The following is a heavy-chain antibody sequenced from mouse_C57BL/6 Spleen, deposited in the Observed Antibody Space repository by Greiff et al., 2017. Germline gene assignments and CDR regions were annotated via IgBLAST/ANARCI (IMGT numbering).Heavy chain of an antibody. CDR3: AFTTAYYGDD. CDR1: GYTFTSYW. CDR2: IDPSDSYT. J-gene: IGHJ2*01. D-gene: IGHD2-12*01. V-gene: IGHV1-50*01. Sequence: QVQLQQPGPELVKPGASVKLSCKASGYTFTSYWMQWVKQRPGQGLEWIGEIDPSDSYTNYNQKFKGKATLTVDTSSSTAYMQLSSLTSADSAVYDCAFTTAYYGDDWGKGTTLTVSS.